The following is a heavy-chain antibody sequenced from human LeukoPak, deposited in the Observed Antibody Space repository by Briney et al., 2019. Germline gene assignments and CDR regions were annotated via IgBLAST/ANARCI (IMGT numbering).Heavy chain of an antibody. V-gene: IGHV1-18*01. CDR2: ISAYNGNT. J-gene: IGHJ6*02. CDR1: GYTFTSYG. D-gene: IGHD4-17*01. Sequence: ASVKVSCKASGYTFTSYGISWVRQAPGQGLEWMGWISAYNGNTNYAQKLQGRVTMTTDTSTSTAYMELRSLRSDDTAVYYCARDENGDYGYYYYGMGVWGQGTTVTVSS. CDR3: ARDENGDYGYYYYGMGV.